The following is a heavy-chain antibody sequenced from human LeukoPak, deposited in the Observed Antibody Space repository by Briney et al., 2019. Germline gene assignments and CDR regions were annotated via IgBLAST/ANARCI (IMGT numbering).Heavy chain of an antibody. CDR1: GGSISSYY. CDR3: GRGVAAPGTGGLSWFDP. V-gene: IGHV4-59*01. D-gene: IGHD6-13*01. CDR2: IYYSGST. J-gene: IGHJ5*02. Sequence: PSETLSLTCTVSGGSISSYYWSWIRQPPGKGLEWIGYIYYSGSTNYNPSLKSRVTMSADTSKNQFSLKLSSVTAADTAVYYCGRGVAAPGTGGLSWFDPWGQGTLVTVSS.